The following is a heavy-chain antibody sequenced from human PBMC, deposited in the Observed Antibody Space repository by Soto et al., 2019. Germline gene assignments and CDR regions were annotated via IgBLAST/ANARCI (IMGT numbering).Heavy chain of an antibody. J-gene: IGHJ4*02. D-gene: IGHD3-3*01. CDR3: ARDQRGAYDF. Sequence: LVQSGAEVKKPGASVKVSCKASGYSFTTYYINWMRQAPGQGLEWMGIINPSGGSTTYAQKFQGRVTMTRDTSTRTFYMELSSLRSEDTAIYYCARDQRGAYDFWGQGSLVTVSS. CDR1: GYSFTTYY. V-gene: IGHV1-46*01. CDR2: INPSGGST.